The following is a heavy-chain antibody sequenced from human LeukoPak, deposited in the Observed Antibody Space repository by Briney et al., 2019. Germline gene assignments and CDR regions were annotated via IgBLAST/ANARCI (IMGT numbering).Heavy chain of an antibody. Sequence: SETLSLTCTVSGGSISSYYCSWIRQSPGKGLEWIGYFHYIGSTYYNPSLKSRVTISADTSKNQFSLKLSSVTAADTAVYYCAINSLGDSSGYDYWGQGTLVTVSS. D-gene: IGHD3-22*01. CDR1: GGSISSYY. J-gene: IGHJ4*02. CDR2: FHYIGST. V-gene: IGHV4-59*08. CDR3: AINSLGDSSGYDY.